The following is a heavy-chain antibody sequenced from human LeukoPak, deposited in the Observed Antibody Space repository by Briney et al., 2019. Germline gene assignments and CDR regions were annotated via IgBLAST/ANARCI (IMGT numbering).Heavy chain of an antibody. J-gene: IGHJ3*01. CDR2: VFHSGTT. CDR1: GDSLTSHF. CDR3: ARRMATVTDTFDV. V-gene: IGHV4-59*08. Sequence: SETLSLTCNVSGDSLTSHFWSWIRQTPGKGPEWIGYVFHSGTTNYSPSPKSRVTISLDTSKKRVYLRLASVTAADTAVYYCARRMATVTDTFDVWGRGTMVSVSS. D-gene: IGHD5-24*01.